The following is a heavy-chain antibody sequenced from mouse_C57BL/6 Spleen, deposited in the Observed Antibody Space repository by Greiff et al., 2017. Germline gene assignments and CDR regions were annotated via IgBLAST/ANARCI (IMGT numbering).Heavy chain of an antibody. D-gene: IGHD2-4*01. CDR1: GFTFSSYA. CDR3: ARDEDYDLGFAY. J-gene: IGHJ3*01. Sequence: DVMLVESGGGLVKPGGSLKLSCAASGFTFSSYAMSWVRQTPEKRLEWVATISDGGSYTYYPDNVKGRFTISRDNAKNNLYLQMSHLKSEDTAMYYCARDEDYDLGFAYWGQGTLVTVYA. V-gene: IGHV5-4*01. CDR2: ISDGGSYT.